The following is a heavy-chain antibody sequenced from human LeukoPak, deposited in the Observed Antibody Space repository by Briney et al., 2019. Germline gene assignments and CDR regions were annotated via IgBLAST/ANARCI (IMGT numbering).Heavy chain of an antibody. CDR3: AKVAHYYDLKGHPSIHAFDI. CDR2: ISGSGGRT. Sequence: GGSLTLSCAASGLTFSSYAMSWVRQAPGKGLEWVSAISGSGGRTYYAHSVKARFTLSRDNSKNTVHVQMNSLRAEGTAVYYCAKVAHYYDLKGHPSIHAFDIWGQGAMVTVSS. CDR1: GLTFSSYA. J-gene: IGHJ3*02. V-gene: IGHV3-23*01. D-gene: IGHD3-22*01.